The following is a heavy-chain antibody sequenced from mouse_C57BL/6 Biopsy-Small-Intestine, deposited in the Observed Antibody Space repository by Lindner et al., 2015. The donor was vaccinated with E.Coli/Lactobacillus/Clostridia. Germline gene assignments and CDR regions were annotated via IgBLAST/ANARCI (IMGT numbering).Heavy chain of an antibody. V-gene: IGHV1-47*01. CDR1: GYTFTTYP. Sequence: VQLQESGAELVKPGASVKMSCKASGYTFTTYPIEWMKQNHGKSLEWIGNFHPDNDDTKYNEKFKGKATLTVEKSSSTAYLDLSRLTSDDSAVYYCARGSNYEYGMDYWGQGTSVTVSS. CDR3: ARGSNYEYGMDY. D-gene: IGHD2-5*01. J-gene: IGHJ4*01. CDR2: FHPDNDDT.